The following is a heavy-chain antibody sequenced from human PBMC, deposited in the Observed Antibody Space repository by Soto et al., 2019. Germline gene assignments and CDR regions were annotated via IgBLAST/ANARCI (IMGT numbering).Heavy chain of an antibody. D-gene: IGHD5-12*01. CDR2: INHSGNT. J-gene: IGHJ4*02. CDR1: GGSFSGYY. CDR3: ARGGRDGYTV. Sequence: QVQLQEWGAGLLKPSETLSLTCAVYGGSFSGYYWSWIRQPPGKGLEWIGEINHSGNTKYNPSLKRRVTISLDTSKNQFSLKLSSVTAADTAVYYCARGGRDGYTVWGQGTLVTVSS. V-gene: IGHV4-34*01.